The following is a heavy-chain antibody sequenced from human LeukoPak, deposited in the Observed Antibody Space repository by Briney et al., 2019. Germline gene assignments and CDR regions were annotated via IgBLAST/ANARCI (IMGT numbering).Heavy chain of an antibody. CDR1: GFTVSSNY. CDR3: AVGSSSGYYYAGDAFDI. V-gene: IGHV3-66*01. D-gene: IGHD3-22*01. J-gene: IGHJ3*02. CDR2: IYSGGST. Sequence: GGSLRLSCAPSGFTVSSNYMSWVRQAPGKGLEWVSVIYSGGSTYYADSVKGRFTISRDNSKNTLYLQMNSLRAEDTAVYYCAVGSSSGYYYAGDAFDIWGQGTMVTVSS.